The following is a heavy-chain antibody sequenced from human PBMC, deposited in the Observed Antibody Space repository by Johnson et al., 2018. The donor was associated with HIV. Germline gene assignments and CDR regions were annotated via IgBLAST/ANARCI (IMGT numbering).Heavy chain of an antibody. CDR3: ARDGGIAATDAFDI. V-gene: IGHV3-30*14. CDR2: ISYDGSNK. J-gene: IGHJ3*02. Sequence: QVQLVESGGGVVQPGRSLRLSCAASGFTFSSYAMHWVRQAPGKGLEWVAVISYDGSNKYYADSVKGRFTISRDNSKNTLYLQMNSLRAEDTAVYYCARDGGIAATDAFDIWGRGTIVTVSS. D-gene: IGHD6-13*01. CDR1: GFTFSSYA.